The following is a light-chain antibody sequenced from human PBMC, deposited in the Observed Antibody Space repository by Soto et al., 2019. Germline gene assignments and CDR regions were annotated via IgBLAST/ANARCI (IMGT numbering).Light chain of an antibody. CDR2: GAY. J-gene: IGKJ1*01. CDR1: QSVGSN. V-gene: IGKV3-15*01. CDR3: KQYGDSPRT. Sequence: EMVMTQSPATLSVSPGERATLSCRASQSVGSNLAWYQQKPGQAPRLLIYGAYTRATGIPARFSGSGSGTDFTLTIRRLEPEDFAVYYCKQYGDSPRTFGQGTKVDIK.